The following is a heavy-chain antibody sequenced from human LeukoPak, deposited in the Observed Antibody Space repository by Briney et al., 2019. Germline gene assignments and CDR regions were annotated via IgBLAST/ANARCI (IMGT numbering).Heavy chain of an antibody. V-gene: IGHV4-39*01. D-gene: IGHD2-15*01. CDR3: ARRPDVSGFCSGGSCFPFDD. Sequence: SETLSITCTVSGGSISSESYYWGWIRQPPGKGLEWIGTVSHSGTTSYNPSLRSRFTISVDTSKNQFSLRVTSVTAADTAMYYCARRPDVSGFCSGGSCFPFDDWGRGTLVTVSS. CDR1: GGSISSESYY. CDR2: VSHSGTT. J-gene: IGHJ4*02.